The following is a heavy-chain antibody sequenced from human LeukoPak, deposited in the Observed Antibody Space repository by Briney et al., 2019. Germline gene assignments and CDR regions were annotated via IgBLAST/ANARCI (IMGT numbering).Heavy chain of an antibody. D-gene: IGHD6-13*01. CDR1: GYTFTEYY. J-gene: IGHJ6*03. V-gene: IGHV1-2*02. CDR2: INPNSGGT. Sequence: ASVKVSCKTSGYTFTEYYMHWVRQAPGQGLEWMGWINPNSGGTNYAQKFQGRVTMTGDTSISTAYMEVSSLRSDDTAVYYCARAYGAGGSSWYIESYYYSYMDVWGKGTTVTVSS. CDR3: ARAYGAGGSSWYIESYYYSYMDV.